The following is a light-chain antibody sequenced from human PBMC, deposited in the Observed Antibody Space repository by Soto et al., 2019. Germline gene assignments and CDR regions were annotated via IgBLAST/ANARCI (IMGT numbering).Light chain of an antibody. CDR3: QQYGSSPYT. CDR2: ATS. CDR1: QSVSSY. V-gene: IGKV3-20*01. J-gene: IGKJ2*01. Sequence: EIVLTQSPGTLSLSPGERATLSCRASQSVSSYLAWYQQKTGQAPRLLIFATSSGATGIPDRFSGGGSGTDFTLTISVLEPEDFAIYYCQQYGSSPYTFGQGTKLEI.